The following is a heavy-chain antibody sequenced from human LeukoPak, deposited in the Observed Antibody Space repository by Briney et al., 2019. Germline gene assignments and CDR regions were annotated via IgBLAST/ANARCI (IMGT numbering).Heavy chain of an antibody. V-gene: IGHV1-69*05. CDR1: GGTFSSYA. CDR2: IIPIFGTA. J-gene: IGHJ6*03. D-gene: IGHD2-2*01. Sequence: SVKVSCKASGGTFSSYAISWVRQAPGQGLEWMGGIIPIFGTANDAKKFQGRVTITTDESTSTAYMELSSLKSEDTAVYYCARLAGVPAADPPYYYMDVWGKGTTVTVSS. CDR3: ARLAGVPAADPPYYYMDV.